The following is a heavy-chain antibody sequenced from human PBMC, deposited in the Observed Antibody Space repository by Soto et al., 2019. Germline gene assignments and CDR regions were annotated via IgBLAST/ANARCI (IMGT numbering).Heavy chain of an antibody. CDR2: IIPILGIA. CDR3: ARDLLGYCSSTSCPSYMDV. D-gene: IGHD2-2*01. J-gene: IGHJ6*03. Sequence: SVKVSCKASGGTFSSYTISWVRQAPGQGLEWMGRIIPILGIANYAQKFQGRVTITADKSTSTAYMELSSLRSEDTAVYYCARDLLGYCSSTSCPSYMDVWGKGTTVTVSS. CDR1: GGTFSSYT. V-gene: IGHV1-69*04.